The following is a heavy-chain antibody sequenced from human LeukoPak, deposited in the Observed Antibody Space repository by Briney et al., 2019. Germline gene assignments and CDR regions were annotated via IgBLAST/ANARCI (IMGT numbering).Heavy chain of an antibody. D-gene: IGHD6-19*01. CDR1: GFTFSSYL. CDR3: ARGYNSAWNGAFDI. Sequence: GGSLRLSCVAHGFTFSSYLMHWGRQVPGRGPVWVSRINSDGRITSYADSVKGRFTISRDNAKNTLYLQMNSLRAEDTAVYFCARGYNSAWNGAFDIWGQGTMVTVSS. J-gene: IGHJ3*02. V-gene: IGHV3-74*01. CDR2: INSDGRIT.